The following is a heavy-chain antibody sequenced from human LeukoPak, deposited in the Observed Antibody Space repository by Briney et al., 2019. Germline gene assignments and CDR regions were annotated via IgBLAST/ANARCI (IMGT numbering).Heavy chain of an antibody. Sequence: GGSLRLSCAASGFTFSSYSMIWVRQAPGKGPKWVSYISSSSNTIYYADSVKGRFTISRDNAKNSLYLQMNSLRDEDTAVYYCARDRSSWHNDAFDIWGQGTMVTVSS. D-gene: IGHD6-13*01. V-gene: IGHV3-48*02. J-gene: IGHJ3*02. CDR3: ARDRSSWHNDAFDI. CDR1: GFTFSSYS. CDR2: ISSSSNTI.